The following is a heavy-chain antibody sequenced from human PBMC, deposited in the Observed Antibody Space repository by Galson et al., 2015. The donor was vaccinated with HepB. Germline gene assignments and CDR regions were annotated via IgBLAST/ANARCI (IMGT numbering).Heavy chain of an antibody. V-gene: IGHV3-21*01. CDR3: VRGIVGATTGEYYFDY. CDR2: ISSGSSYI. Sequence: SLRLSCAASGFTFSSYSMNWVRQAPGKGLEWVSSISSGSSYIYYADSVKGRFTISRDNGKNSLYLQMNSLRAEDTAVYYCVRGIVGATTGEYYFDYWGQGTLVTVSS. CDR1: GFTFSSYS. D-gene: IGHD1-26*01. J-gene: IGHJ4*02.